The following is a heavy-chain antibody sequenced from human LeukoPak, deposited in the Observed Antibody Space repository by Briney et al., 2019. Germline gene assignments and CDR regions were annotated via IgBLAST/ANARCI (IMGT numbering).Heavy chain of an antibody. Sequence: GGSLRLSCAASGFTFDDYDMSWVRQVPGKGLEWVSAINWNGASTGYADSVKGRFTISRDNAKNSLYLQMNSLSAGDTALYFCARDVEYSNIYFYYYIDVWGKGTPVTVSS. CDR2: INWNGAST. CDR3: ARDVEYSNIYFYYYIDV. J-gene: IGHJ6*03. D-gene: IGHD6-6*01. CDR1: GFTFDDYD. V-gene: IGHV3-20*04.